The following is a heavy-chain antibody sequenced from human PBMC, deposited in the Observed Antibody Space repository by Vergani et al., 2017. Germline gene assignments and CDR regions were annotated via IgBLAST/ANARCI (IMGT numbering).Heavy chain of an antibody. D-gene: IGHD3-3*01. CDR1: GFTFSSYG. J-gene: IGHJ6*02. CDR3: AREATLRFLEWLSNPTTTYGMDV. Sequence: QVQLVESGGGVVQPGRSLRLSCAASGFTFSSYGMHWVRQAPGKGLEWVAVIWYDGSNKYYADSVKGRFTISRDNSKNTLYLQMNSLRAEDTAVYYCAREATLRFLEWLSNPTTTYGMDVWGQGTTVTVSS. CDR2: IWYDGSNK. V-gene: IGHV3-33*01.